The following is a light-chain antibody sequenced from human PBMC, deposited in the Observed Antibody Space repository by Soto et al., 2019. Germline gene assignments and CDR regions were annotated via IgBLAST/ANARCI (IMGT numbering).Light chain of an antibody. CDR2: ATS. J-gene: IGKJ3*01. CDR1: QSIGNY. Sequence: EVVLTQSPATLSLSPGEGATLSCRASQSIGNYLAWYQQKPGQAPRLLIYATSNRATGIPARFSGSGSGTDFTLTSRSLEPEDFAVYYCQQRSSLPFTFGPGTKVDIK. V-gene: IGKV3-11*01. CDR3: QQRSSLPFT.